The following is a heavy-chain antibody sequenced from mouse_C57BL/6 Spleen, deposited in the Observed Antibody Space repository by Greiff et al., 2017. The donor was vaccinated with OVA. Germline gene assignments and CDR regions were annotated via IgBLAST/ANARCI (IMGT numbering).Heavy chain of an antibody. CDR2: IYPGDGDT. CDR3: ARQDDYDGTWFAY. CDR1: GYAFSSSW. D-gene: IGHD2-4*01. Sequence: VKVVESGPELVKPGASVKISCKASGYAFSSSWMNWVKQRPGKGLEWIGRIYPGDGDTNYNGKFKGKATLTADKSSSTAYMQLSSLTSEDSAVYFCARQDDYDGTWFAYWGQGTLVTVSA. V-gene: IGHV1-82*01. J-gene: IGHJ3*01.